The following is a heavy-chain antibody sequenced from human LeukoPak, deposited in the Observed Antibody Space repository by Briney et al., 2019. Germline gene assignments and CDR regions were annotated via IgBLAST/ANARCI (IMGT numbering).Heavy chain of an antibody. CDR2: IYWNDDK. J-gene: IGHJ3*02. V-gene: IGHV2-5*01. D-gene: IGHD4-17*01. Sequence: SGPTLVKPTQTLTLTCTFSGFSLRTTGVGVGWIRQPPGKALEWLALIYWNDDKRYSPSLKSRLTITKDTSKNQVVLTMTNMDPVDTATYYCAHSGTVTTPHDAFDMWGQGTMVTVSS. CDR3: AHSGTVTTPHDAFDM. CDR1: GFSLRTTGVG.